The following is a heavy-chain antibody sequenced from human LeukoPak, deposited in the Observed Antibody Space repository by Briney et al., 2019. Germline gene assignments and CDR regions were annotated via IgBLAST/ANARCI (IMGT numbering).Heavy chain of an antibody. CDR1: GFTFEDYA. CDR3: ARCPTITIFGVATFDY. V-gene: IGHV3-9*01. CDR2: ISWNSGTI. Sequence: GGSLRLSCAASGFTFEDYAMHWVRQAPGKGLEWVSVISWNSGTIGYADSVKGRFTISRDNSKNTLYLQMNSLRAEDTAVYYCARCPTITIFGVATFDYWGQGTLVTVSS. J-gene: IGHJ4*02. D-gene: IGHD3-3*01.